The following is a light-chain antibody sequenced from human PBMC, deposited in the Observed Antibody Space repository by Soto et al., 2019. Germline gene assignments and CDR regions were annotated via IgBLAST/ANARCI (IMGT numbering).Light chain of an antibody. J-gene: IGKJ3*01. CDR3: QQYNNWPPL. V-gene: IGKV3-15*01. Sequence: EIVMTQSPATLSVSPGERATLSCRASQGVSSNLAWYQQKPGQAPRLLIYGASTRATGIPARFSGSGSGTEFTLTIGRLQSEDFAVYYCQQYNNWPPLFGPGTKVDIK. CDR2: GAS. CDR1: QGVSSN.